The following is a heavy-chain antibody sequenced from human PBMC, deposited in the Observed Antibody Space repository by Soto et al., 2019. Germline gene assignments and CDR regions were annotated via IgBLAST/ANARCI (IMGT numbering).Heavy chain of an antibody. V-gene: IGHV3-15*07. J-gene: IGHJ4*02. Sequence: EVQLVESGGGLVKPGGSLRLSCAASGFTFSNAWMNWVRQAPGKGLEWVGRIKSKTDGGTTDYAAPVKGRFTISRDDSKNTLYLQMNSLKTKDTAVYYCTTDRVELALSFDYCGQGTLVTVSS. CDR1: GFTFSNAW. CDR2: IKSKTDGGTT. CDR3: TTDRVELALSFDY. D-gene: IGHD1-1*01.